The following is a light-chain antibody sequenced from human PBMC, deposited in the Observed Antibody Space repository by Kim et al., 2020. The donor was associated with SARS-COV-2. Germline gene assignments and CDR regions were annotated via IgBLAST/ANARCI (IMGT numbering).Light chain of an antibody. J-gene: IGLJ3*02. Sequence: GQTGRITVQGDGLRIYYASWYQQKPGQAPVLVIYGKNNRPSGIPDRFSGSSSGNTASLTITGAQAEDEADYYCNSRDSSGNHPPWVFGGGTQLTVL. CDR1: GLRIYY. CDR3: NSRDSSGNHPPWV. CDR2: GKN. V-gene: IGLV3-19*01.